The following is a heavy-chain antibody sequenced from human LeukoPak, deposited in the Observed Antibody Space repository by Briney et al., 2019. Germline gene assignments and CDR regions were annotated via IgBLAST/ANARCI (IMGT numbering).Heavy chain of an antibody. D-gene: IGHD4-23*01. J-gene: IGHJ4*02. V-gene: IGHV1-18*01. Sequence: ASVKVSCKASGYTFTSYGISWVQQAPGQGLEWMGWISAYNGNTNYAQKLQGRVTMTTDTSTSTAYMELSSLRSEDTAVYYCARGLTDDYGDKNWGQGTLVTVSS. CDR1: GYTFTSYG. CDR3: ARGLTDDYGDKN. CDR2: ISAYNGNT.